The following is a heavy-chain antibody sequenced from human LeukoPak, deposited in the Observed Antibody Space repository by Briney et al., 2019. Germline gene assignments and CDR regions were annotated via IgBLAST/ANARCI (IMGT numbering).Heavy chain of an antibody. CDR1: GYTFTTYG. D-gene: IGHD6-13*01. V-gene: IGHV1-18*01. Sequence: GASVRVSCTASGYTFTTYGMTWVRQAPGQGLQWMGIIAYNGNTYYAENLQGRVTMTTDSSTSTAYMELRNLRSDDTAVYYCARYSSSWYLYDYWGQGTLVTVSS. J-gene: IGHJ4*02. CDR3: ARYSSSWYLYDY. CDR2: IIAYNGNT.